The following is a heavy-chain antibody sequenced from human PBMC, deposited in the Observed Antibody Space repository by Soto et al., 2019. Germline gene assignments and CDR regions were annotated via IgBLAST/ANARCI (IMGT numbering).Heavy chain of an antibody. V-gene: IGHV4-59*01. CDR3: ARGTDDDISTGIWAIDY. CDR2: IYYSGST. Sequence: SETLSLTCTVSGGSISSYYWSWIRQPPGKGLEWIGYIYYSGSTNYNPSLKSRVTISVDTSKNQFSLKLSSVTAADTAVYYCARGTDDDISTGIWAIDYWGQGTLVTVS. D-gene: IGHD3-9*01. J-gene: IGHJ4*02. CDR1: GGSISSYY.